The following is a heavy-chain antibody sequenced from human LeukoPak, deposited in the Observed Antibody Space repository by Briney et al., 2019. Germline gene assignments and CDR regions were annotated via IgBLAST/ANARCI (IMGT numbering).Heavy chain of an antibody. CDR1: GGSISGSSYY. J-gene: IGHJ4*02. Sequence: PSETLSLTCTVSGGSISGSSYYWSWIRQPPGKGLEWIGEINHSGSTNYNPSLKSRVTISVDTSKNQFSLKLSSVTAADTAVYYCARSRSIRATGYFDYWGQGTLVTVSS. V-gene: IGHV4-39*07. CDR2: INHSGST. CDR3: ARSRSIRATGYFDY. D-gene: IGHD1-26*01.